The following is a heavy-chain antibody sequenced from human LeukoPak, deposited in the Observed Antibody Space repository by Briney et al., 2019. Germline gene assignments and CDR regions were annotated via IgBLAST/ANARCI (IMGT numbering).Heavy chain of an antibody. Sequence: SETLSLTCTVSGYSISSGYYWGWIRRPPGKGLEWIGNIYHSGSTYYNPSLKSRVTISVDTSKNQFSLKLTSVTAADTAVYYCARVRGYCSSTICYRYYFGYWGQGTLVTVSS. CDR2: IYHSGST. J-gene: IGHJ4*02. D-gene: IGHD2-2*01. V-gene: IGHV4-38-2*02. CDR3: ARVRGYCSSTICYRYYFGY. CDR1: GYSISSGYY.